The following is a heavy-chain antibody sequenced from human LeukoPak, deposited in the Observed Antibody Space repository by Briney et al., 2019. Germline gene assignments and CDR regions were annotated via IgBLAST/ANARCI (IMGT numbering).Heavy chain of an antibody. D-gene: IGHD2-2*01. Sequence: SPSETLSLTCAVYGGSFSGYYWSWIRQPPGKGLEWIGEINHSGSTNYNPSLKSRVTISVDTSKNQFSLKLSSVTAADTAVYYCVRVEGYCSSTSCYYYYYYGMDVWGQGTTVTVSS. CDR2: INHSGST. V-gene: IGHV4-34*01. CDR1: GGSFSGYY. CDR3: VRVEGYCSSTSCYYYYYYGMDV. J-gene: IGHJ6*02.